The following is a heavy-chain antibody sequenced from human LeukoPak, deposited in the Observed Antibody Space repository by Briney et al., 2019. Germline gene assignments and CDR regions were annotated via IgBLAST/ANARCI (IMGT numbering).Heavy chain of an antibody. CDR2: IYTSGST. V-gene: IGHV4-61*02. D-gene: IGHD4-17*01. Sequence: SETLSLTCTVSGGSISSGSYCWSWIRQPAGKGLEWIGRIYTSGSTNYNPSPKSRVTISVDTSKNQFSLKLSSVTAADTAVYYCARPTTADEGRAFDIWGQGTMVTVSS. J-gene: IGHJ3*02. CDR1: GGSISSGSYC. CDR3: ARPTTADEGRAFDI.